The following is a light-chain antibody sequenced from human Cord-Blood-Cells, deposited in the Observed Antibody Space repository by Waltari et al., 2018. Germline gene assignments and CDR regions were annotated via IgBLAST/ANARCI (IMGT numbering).Light chain of an antibody. V-gene: IGKV4-1*01. CDR2: WAS. CDR3: QQYYSTPPT. Sequence: DIVMTQSPDSLAVSLGERATINCKSSQSVLYSSNNKNYLAWYQQKPGQPPKLLIYWASTRESWVPDRFRGRGSGTDFTLTISSLQAEDVAVYYCQQYYSTPPTFGQGTKVEIK. J-gene: IGKJ1*01. CDR1: QSVLYSSNNKNY.